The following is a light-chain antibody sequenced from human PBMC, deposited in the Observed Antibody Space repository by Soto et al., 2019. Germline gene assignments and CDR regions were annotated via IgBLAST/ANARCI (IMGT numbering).Light chain of an antibody. Sequence: DIQMTQSPSTLSASVGDRVTITCRASQSISSRLAWYQQKPGKVPKLLIYKASSLESGVPSRFSCSGSGTDFTLTISSLQPDDFATYYYPQYDSYSWTFGQGTKVDI. J-gene: IGKJ1*01. CDR1: QSISSR. V-gene: IGKV1-5*03. CDR2: KAS. CDR3: PQYDSYSWT.